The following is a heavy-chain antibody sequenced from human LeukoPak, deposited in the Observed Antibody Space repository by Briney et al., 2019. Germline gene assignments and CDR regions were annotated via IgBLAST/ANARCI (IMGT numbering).Heavy chain of an antibody. V-gene: IGHV4-38-2*02. CDR1: GYSISSGYY. J-gene: IGHJ4*02. CDR3: AREGSWYTLDY. CDR2: IYQSGKT. D-gene: IGHD2-15*01. Sequence: SETLSLTCSVSGYSISSGYYWGWIRQPPGEGLEWMGIIYQSGKTYCNPSLESRVTISVDTSKNQFSLKMNSMTAADTAMYYCAREGSWYTLDYWGQGTLVTVSS.